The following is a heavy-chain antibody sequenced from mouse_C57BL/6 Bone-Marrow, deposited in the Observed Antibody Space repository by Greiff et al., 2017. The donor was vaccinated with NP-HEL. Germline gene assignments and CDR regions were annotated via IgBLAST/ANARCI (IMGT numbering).Heavy chain of an antibody. CDR3: AREDTTGYFDV. J-gene: IGHJ1*03. V-gene: IGHV1-81*01. D-gene: IGHD1-1*01. CDR2: IYPRSGNT. Sequence: QVQLKQSGAELARPGASVKLSCKASGYTFTSYGISWVKQRTVQGLEWIGEIYPRSGNTYYNEKFKGKATLTADKSSSTAYMELRSLTSEDSAVYFCAREDTTGYFDVWGTGTTVTVSS. CDR1: GYTFTSYG.